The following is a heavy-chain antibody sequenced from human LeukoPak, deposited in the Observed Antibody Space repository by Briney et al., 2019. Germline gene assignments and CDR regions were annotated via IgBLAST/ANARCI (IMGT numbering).Heavy chain of an antibody. D-gene: IGHD2-2*01. CDR2: INPSGGST. CDR3: ASRDCSSTSCYLDYYYYSMDV. J-gene: IGHJ6*03. Sequence: ASVKVSCKASGYTFTSYYMHWVRQAPGQGLEWMGIINPSGGSTSYAQKFQGRVTMTRDTSTSTVYMELSSLRSEDTAVYYCASRDCSSTSCYLDYYYYSMDVWGKGTTVTVSS. V-gene: IGHV1-46*01. CDR1: GYTFTSYY.